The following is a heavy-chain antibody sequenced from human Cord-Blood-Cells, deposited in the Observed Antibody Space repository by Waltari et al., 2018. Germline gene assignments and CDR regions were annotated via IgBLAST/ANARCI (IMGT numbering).Heavy chain of an antibody. Sequence: EVQLVESGGGLVQPGGSLRLSCAASGFTVSSNYMSWVRQAPGKGLEWVSVIYSGGSTYYADSVKGRFTISRDNSKNTLYLQRNSLRAEDTAVYYCARGEYSSSHIQHWGQGTLVTVSS. CDR2: IYSGGST. J-gene: IGHJ1*01. CDR1: GFTVSSNY. V-gene: IGHV3-66*01. D-gene: IGHD6-6*01. CDR3: ARGEYSSSHIQH.